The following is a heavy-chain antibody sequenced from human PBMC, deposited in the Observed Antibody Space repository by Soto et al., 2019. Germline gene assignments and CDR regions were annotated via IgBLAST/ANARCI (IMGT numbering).Heavy chain of an antibody. V-gene: IGHV1-3*01. D-gene: IGHD3-22*01. CDR3: ARGSGYYYWDDY. J-gene: IGHJ4*02. CDR1: GNTFTSYA. Sequence: ASVKVSCKASGNTFTSYAMHWVRPAPGQRLEWMGWINAGNGNTKYSQKFQGRVTITRDTSASTAYMELSSLRSEDTAVYYCARGSGYYYWDDYWGQGTLVTVSS. CDR2: INAGNGNT.